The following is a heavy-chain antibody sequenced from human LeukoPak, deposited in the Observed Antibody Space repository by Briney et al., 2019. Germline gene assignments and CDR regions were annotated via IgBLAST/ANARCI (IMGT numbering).Heavy chain of an antibody. V-gene: IGHV3-23*01. Sequence: GGSLRLSCAASGFTFSSYAMSWVRQAPGKGLEWVSAISGSGGSTYYADSVKGRFTISRDNAKNSLYLQMNTLRAEDTALYYCARASGSGYYFYLDYWGQGTLVTVSS. CDR2: ISGSGGST. J-gene: IGHJ4*02. CDR1: GFTFSSYA. CDR3: ARASGSGYYFYLDY. D-gene: IGHD3-22*01.